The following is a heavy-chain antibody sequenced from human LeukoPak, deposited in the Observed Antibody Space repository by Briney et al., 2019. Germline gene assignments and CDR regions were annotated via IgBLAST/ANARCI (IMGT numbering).Heavy chain of an antibody. CDR2: IIGNGGSA. Sequence: GGCLRLSCAPSAFTFSSFSFSCVRQAPGKGLEWVSGIIGNGGSAYYADSVNGRFTNYRDNSKNTLYLQMNSLRAEDTAVYYCAKIVGSRHCWGQGTLVTVSS. V-gene: IGHV3-23*01. CDR1: AFTFSSFS. D-gene: IGHD2-21*01. CDR3: AKIVGSRHC. J-gene: IGHJ4*02.